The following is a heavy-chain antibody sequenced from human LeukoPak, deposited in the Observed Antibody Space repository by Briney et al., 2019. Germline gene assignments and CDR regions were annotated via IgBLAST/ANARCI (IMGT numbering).Heavy chain of an antibody. CDR3: AREYDYVWGSYRYTIDY. D-gene: IGHD3-16*02. Sequence: SETLSLTCTISGGSISSYYWSWIRQPPGKGLEWIGYIYYSGSTNYNPSLKSRVTISVDTSKNQFSLKLSSVTAADTAVYYCAREYDYVWGSYRYTIDYWGQGTLVTVSS. CDR1: GGSISSYY. V-gene: IGHV4-59*12. J-gene: IGHJ4*02. CDR2: IYYSGST.